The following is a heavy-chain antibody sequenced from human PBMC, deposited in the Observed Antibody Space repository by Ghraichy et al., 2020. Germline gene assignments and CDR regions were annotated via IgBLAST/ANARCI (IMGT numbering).Heavy chain of an antibody. V-gene: IGHV1-2*04. CDR2: INPNSGGT. D-gene: IGHD3-10*01. J-gene: IGHJ6*02. Sequence: ASVKVSCKASGYTFTGYYMHWVRQAPGQGLEWMGWINPNSGGTNYAQKFQGWVTMTRDTSISTAYMELSRLRSDDTAVYYCARGNVAMGFAGGPYYYYYGMDVWGQGTTVTVSS. CDR1: GYTFTGYY. CDR3: ARGNVAMGFAGGPYYYYYGMDV.